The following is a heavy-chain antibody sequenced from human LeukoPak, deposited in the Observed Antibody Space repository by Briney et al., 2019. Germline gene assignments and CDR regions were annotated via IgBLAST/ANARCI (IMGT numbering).Heavy chain of an antibody. Sequence: SETLSLTCTVSGGSISSYYWSWIRPPPGKGLERIGYIYYSGSTNYNPSLKSRVTISVDTSKNQFSLKLSSVTAADTAVYYCARGSMVRGKYDYWGQGTLVTVSS. CDR3: ARGSMVRGKYDY. CDR2: IYYSGST. J-gene: IGHJ4*02. V-gene: IGHV4-59*01. CDR1: GGSISSYY. D-gene: IGHD3-10*01.